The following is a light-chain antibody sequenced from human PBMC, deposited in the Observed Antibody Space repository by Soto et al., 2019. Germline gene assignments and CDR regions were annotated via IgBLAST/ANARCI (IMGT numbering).Light chain of an antibody. CDR2: HNN. Sequence: QSVVTQPPSASGTPGQRVTISCSGSSSNVGSNTVDWYQLLPGTAPKLLIYHNNQRPSGVPDRLSGSKSGTSASLAISGLQSEDEADYYCGVWDDTLKAVVFGGGTKLTVL. V-gene: IGLV1-44*01. CDR1: SSNVGSNT. J-gene: IGLJ2*01. CDR3: GVWDDTLKAVV.